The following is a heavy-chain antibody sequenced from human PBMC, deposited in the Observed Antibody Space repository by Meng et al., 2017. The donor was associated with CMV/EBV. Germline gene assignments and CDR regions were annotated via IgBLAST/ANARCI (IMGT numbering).Heavy chain of an antibody. Sequence: SETLSLTCAVYGGSFSGYYWSWIRQPPGKGLEWIGEINHSGSTNYNPSLKSRATISVDTSKNQLSLKLSSVTAADTAVYYCARVRGASDYWGQGTLVTSPQ. D-gene: IGHD4/OR15-4a*01. V-gene: IGHV4-34*01. CDR1: GGSFSGYY. J-gene: IGHJ4*02. CDR3: ARVRGASDY. CDR2: INHSGST.